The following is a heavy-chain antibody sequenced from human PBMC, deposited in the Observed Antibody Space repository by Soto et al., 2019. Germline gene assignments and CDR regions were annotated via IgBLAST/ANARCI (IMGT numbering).Heavy chain of an antibody. Sequence: PGGSLRLSCAASGFTFSSYWMHWVRQAPGKGLVWVSRINGDESDTSYADFVKGRFTISRDNAKNTLYLQMNSLRAEDTAVYYCARAGGVVPTPGGYYYGMDVWGQGTTVTVSS. CDR3: ARAGGVVPTPGGYYYGMDV. J-gene: IGHJ6*02. V-gene: IGHV3-74*01. D-gene: IGHD2-2*01. CDR2: INGDESDT. CDR1: GFTFSSYW.